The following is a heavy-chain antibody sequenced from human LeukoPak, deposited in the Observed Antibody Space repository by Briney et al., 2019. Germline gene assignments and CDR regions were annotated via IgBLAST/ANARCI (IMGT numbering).Heavy chain of an antibody. D-gene: IGHD1-1*01. J-gene: IGHJ4*02. CDR3: ARDVSWGTSYFDY. Sequence: GGSLRLSCIASGFTFDDHGMSWVRQAAGKGLEWVSNINWNGGSTVYVDSVKGRFTTSRDNGKNSLYLQMNSLRVEDTAFYYCARDVSWGTSYFDYWGQGILVTVSS. V-gene: IGHV3-20*04. CDR2: INWNGGST. CDR1: GFTFDDHG.